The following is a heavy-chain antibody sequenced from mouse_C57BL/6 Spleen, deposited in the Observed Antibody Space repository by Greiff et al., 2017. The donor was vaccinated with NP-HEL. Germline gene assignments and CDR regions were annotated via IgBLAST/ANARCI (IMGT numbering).Heavy chain of an antibody. V-gene: IGHV3-6*01. CDR1: GYSITSGYY. CDR3: ARESITTVVAGGYFDV. D-gene: IGHD1-1*01. J-gene: IGHJ1*03. CDR2: ISYDGSN. Sequence: EVQLQESGPGLVKPSQSLSLTCSVTGYSITSGYYWNWIRQFPGNKLEWMGYISYDGSNNYNPSLKNRISITRDTSKNQFFLKLNSVTTEDTATYYCARESITTVVAGGYFDVWGTGTTVTVSS.